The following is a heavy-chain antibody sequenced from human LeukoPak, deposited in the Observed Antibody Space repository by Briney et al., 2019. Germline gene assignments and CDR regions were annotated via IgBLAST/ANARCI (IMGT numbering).Heavy chain of an antibody. CDR1: GFTFGDYA. J-gene: IGHJ5*02. CDR2: IRSKTYGGTT. CDR3: TRGLGGTISGSYL. V-gene: IGHV3-49*03. Sequence: GSLRLSCTAFGFTFGDYAMSWFRQAPGKGLEWVGFIRSKTYGGTTEYAASVKGRFTISRDDSKSIAYLQMNSLKTEDTAVYYCTRGLGGTISGSYLWGQGTLVTVSS. D-gene: IGHD1-26*01.